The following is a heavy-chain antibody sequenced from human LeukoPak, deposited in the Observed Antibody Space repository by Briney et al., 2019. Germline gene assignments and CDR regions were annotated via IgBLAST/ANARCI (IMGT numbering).Heavy chain of an antibody. CDR3: AKDLRRAIRGPFDY. D-gene: IGHD5-12*01. V-gene: IGHV3-23*01. J-gene: IGHJ4*02. CDR1: GFTFSSYA. Sequence: PTGGSLRLSCAASGFTFSSYAMSWVRQAPGKGLEWVSSISGSGGNRYYADSVKGRCTISRDTSINTLYLQMNSLRPEDTAVYYCAKDLRRAIRGPFDYWGQGTLVTVSS. CDR2: ISGSGGNR.